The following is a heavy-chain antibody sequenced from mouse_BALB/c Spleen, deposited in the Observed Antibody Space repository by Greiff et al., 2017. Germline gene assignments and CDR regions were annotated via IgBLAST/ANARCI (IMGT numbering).Heavy chain of an antibody. CDR3: AREPAPQLLRSPAWFAY. D-gene: IGHD1-1*01. CDR2: ISSGSSTI. J-gene: IGHJ3*01. CDR1: GFTFSSFG. Sequence: EVKLVESGGGLVQPGGSRKLSCAASGFTFSSFGMHWVRQAPEKGLEWVAYISSGSSTIYYADTVKGRFTISRDNPKNTLFLQMTSLRSEDTAMYYCAREPAPQLLRSPAWFAYWGQGTLVTVSA. V-gene: IGHV5-17*02.